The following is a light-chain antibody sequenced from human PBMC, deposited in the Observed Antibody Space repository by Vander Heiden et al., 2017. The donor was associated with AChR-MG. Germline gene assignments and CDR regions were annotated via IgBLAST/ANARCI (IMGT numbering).Light chain of an antibody. J-gene: IGLJ2*01. V-gene: IGLV3-21*02. CDR3: QVWDSSSDRVV. Sequence: SHVLIQPPSASVAPGQTARTTRRGNNIGSKGVHWYQQKPGKAPELVVYDDSDRPSGIPERFSGSNSGNTATLAINGVEAGDEADYYCQVWDSSSDRVVFGGGTKLTVL. CDR2: DDS. CDR1: NIGSKG.